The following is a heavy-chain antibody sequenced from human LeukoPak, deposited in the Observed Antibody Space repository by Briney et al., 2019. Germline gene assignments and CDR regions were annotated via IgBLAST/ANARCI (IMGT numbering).Heavy chain of an antibody. CDR3: ARDGGCSSTSCYSRFNWFDP. CDR1: GFTFSSYS. D-gene: IGHD2-2*01. J-gene: IGHJ5*02. V-gene: IGHV3-48*01. CDR2: ISSSSSTI. Sequence: GGSLRLSCVASGFTFSSYSMHWFRQAPGKGLEWVSYISSSSSTIYYADSVKGRFTISRDNAKNSLYLRMNSLRAEDTAVYYCARDGGCSSTSCYSRFNWFDPWGQGTLVTVSS.